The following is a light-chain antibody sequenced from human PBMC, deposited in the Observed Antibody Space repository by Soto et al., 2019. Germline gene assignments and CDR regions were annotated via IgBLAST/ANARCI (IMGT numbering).Light chain of an antibody. Sequence: EIVLTQSPGTLSLSPGERATLSYRASQSVSSSYLAWYQQKPGQAPRLLIYGASSRATGIPDRFSGSGSGTDFTLTISRLEPEVFAVYYCQQYGSSPPYTFGQGIKLEIK. CDR1: QSVSSSY. CDR3: QQYGSSPPYT. V-gene: IGKV3-20*01. J-gene: IGKJ2*01. CDR2: GAS.